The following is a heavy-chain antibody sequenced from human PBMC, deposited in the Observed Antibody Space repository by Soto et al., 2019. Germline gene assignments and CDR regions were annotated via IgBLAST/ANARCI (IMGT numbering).Heavy chain of an antibody. CDR1: GFTFSDYA. D-gene: IGHD6-19*01. CDR2: ISGRGGST. V-gene: IGHV3-23*01. CDR3: AKGGEAVAGPLFDY. Sequence: EVQLLESGGGLVQPGGSLRVSCAASGFTFSDYAMTWVRQAPGKGLEWVSVISGRGGSTYYADSVKGRFTISRDNSKNTVFLQLDGLTAEDTAVYYCAKGGEAVAGPLFDYWGQGTLVTVSS. J-gene: IGHJ4*02.